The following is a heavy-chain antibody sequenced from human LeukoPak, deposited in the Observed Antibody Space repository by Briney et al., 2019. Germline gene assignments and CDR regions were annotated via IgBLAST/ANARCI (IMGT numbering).Heavy chain of an antibody. CDR2: ISGSGGST. D-gene: IGHD3-16*02. CDR1: GFTFSSYA. J-gene: IGHJ4*02. CDR3: AKDLITFGGVIPHFGY. V-gene: IGHV3-23*01. Sequence: GGSLRLSCAASGFTFSSYAMSWVRQAPGKGLEWVSAISGSGGSTYYADSVKGRFTISRDNSKNTLYLQMNSLRAEDTAVYYCAKDLITFGGVIPHFGYWGQGTLVTVSS.